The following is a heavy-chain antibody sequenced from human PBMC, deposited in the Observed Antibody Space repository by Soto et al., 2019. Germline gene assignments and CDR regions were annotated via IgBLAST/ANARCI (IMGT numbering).Heavy chain of an antibody. J-gene: IGHJ4*02. CDR1: GYTFTGYY. Sequence: ASVKVSCKASGYTFTGYYMHWVRQAPGQGLEWRGWINPNSGGTNYAQKFQGWVTMTRDTSISTAYMELSRLRSDDTAVYYCARGVVLAGTPFDYWGQGTLVTVSS. D-gene: IGHD6-19*01. CDR2: INPNSGGT. V-gene: IGHV1-2*04. CDR3: ARGVVLAGTPFDY.